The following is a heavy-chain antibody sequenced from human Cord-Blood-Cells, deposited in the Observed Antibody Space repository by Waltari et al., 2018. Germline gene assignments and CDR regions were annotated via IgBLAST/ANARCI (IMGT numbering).Heavy chain of an antibody. J-gene: IGHJ4*02. CDR2: INHSGST. CDR3: ARAPFSSSWYFDY. D-gene: IGHD6-13*01. V-gene: IGHV4-34*01. Sequence: QVQLQQWGAGLLKPSETLSLTCAVDGGSFSGYYWSWIRQPPGKGLEWIGEINHSGSTNYNPSLKSRVTISVDTSKNQFSLKLSSVTAADTAVYYCARAPFSSSWYFDYWGQGTLVTVSS. CDR1: GGSFSGYY.